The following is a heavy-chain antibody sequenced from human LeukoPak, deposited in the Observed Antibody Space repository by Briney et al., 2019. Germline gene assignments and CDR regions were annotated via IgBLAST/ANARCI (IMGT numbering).Heavy chain of an antibody. V-gene: IGHV1-18*01. Sequence: GASVKVSCKASGYAFTSYGISWVRQAPGQGLEWMGWISAYNGNTNYAQKLQGRVTMTTDTSTSTAYMELRSLRSDDTAVYYCARGTKDLVGITWCYYMDVWGKGTTVTVSS. D-gene: IGHD2-2*01. J-gene: IGHJ6*03. CDR1: GYAFTSYG. CDR2: ISAYNGNT. CDR3: ARGTKDLVGITWCYYMDV.